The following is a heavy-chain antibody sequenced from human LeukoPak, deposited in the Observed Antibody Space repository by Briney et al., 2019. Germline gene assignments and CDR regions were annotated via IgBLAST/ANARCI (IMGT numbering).Heavy chain of an antibody. J-gene: IGHJ4*02. D-gene: IGHD4-11*01. CDR3: ARGRLVLYYFDY. CDR2: IYHSGGT. Sequence: SETLSLTCTVSGGSISSSSYYWGRLRQPPGKGLEWIGEIYHSGGTSYKPARKSRVSISVDKSKNQFSLKLSSVTAADTAVYYCARGRLVLYYFDYWGQGTLVTVSS. V-gene: IGHV4-39*07. CDR1: GGSISSSSYY.